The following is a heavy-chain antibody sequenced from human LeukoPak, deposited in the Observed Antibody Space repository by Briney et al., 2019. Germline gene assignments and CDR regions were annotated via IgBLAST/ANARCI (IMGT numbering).Heavy chain of an antibody. J-gene: IGHJ4*02. Sequence: GGSLRLSCAASGFTSSSYGMHWVRQAPGKGLEWVAVISYDGSNKYYADSVKGRFTISRDNSKNTLYLQMNSLRAEDTAVYYCARSYPYYGLFDYWGQGTLVTVSS. CDR3: ARSYPYYGLFDY. CDR1: GFTSSSYG. CDR2: ISYDGSNK. V-gene: IGHV3-30*19. D-gene: IGHD3-10*01.